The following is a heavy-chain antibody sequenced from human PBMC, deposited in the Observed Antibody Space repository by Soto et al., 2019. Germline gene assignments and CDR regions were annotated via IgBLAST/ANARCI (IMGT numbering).Heavy chain of an antibody. V-gene: IGHV3-30*18. CDR3: AKEGCSGGSCYSYYYYGMDV. D-gene: IGHD2-15*01. Sequence: PGGSLILSCAASGFTFSSYFMHLVRQAPGKGLEWVAVISYDGSNKYYADSVKGRFTISRDNSKNTLYLQMNSLRAEDTAVYYCAKEGCSGGSCYSYYYYGMDVWGQGTTVTVSS. J-gene: IGHJ6*02. CDR1: GFTFSSYF. CDR2: ISYDGSNK.